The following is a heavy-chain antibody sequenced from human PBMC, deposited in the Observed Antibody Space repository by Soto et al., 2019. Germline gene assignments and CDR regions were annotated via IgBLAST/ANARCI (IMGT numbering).Heavy chain of an antibody. CDR1: GDSISRSTYS. Sequence: SETLSLTCIVSGDSISRSTYSWGWIRQPPGKGLEWIGSIDYSGSTYFNPSLKSRVTISVDTSKNQFSLKVSSVTAADTAVYFCARRVLGSTWPSYFGAWGPGTLVNVSS. CDR2: IDYSGST. J-gene: IGHJ4*02. D-gene: IGHD1-26*01. V-gene: IGHV4-39*01. CDR3: ARRVLGSTWPSYFGA.